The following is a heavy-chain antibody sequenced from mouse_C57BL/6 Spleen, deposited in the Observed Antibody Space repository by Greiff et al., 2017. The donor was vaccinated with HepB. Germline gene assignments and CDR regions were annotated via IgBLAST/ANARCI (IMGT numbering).Heavy chain of an antibody. CDR3: SRMGDYGYFDV. J-gene: IGHJ1*03. CDR1: GYTFTSYT. D-gene: IGHD2-4*01. V-gene: IGHV1-4*01. CDR2: INPSSGYT. Sequence: VQLQQSGAELARPGASVKMSCKASGYTFTSYTMHWVKQRPGQGLEWIGYINPSSGYTKYNQKFKDKATLTADKSSSTAYMQLSSLTSEDSAVYYCSRMGDYGYFDVWGTGTTVTVSS.